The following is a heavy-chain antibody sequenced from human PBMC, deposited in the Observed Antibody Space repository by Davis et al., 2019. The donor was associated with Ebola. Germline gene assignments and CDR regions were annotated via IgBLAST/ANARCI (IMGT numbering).Heavy chain of an antibody. CDR1: AGSISSSSYY. V-gene: IGHV4-39*01. CDR2: IYYSGST. J-gene: IGHJ4*02. CDR3: AGGRFLEWLFDY. Sequence: SETLSLTCTVPAGSISSSSYYWGWIRQPPGKGLEWIGSIYYSGSTYYNPSLKSRVTISVDTSKNQFSLKLSSVTAADTAVYYCAGGRFLEWLFDYWGQGTLVTVSS. D-gene: IGHD3-3*01.